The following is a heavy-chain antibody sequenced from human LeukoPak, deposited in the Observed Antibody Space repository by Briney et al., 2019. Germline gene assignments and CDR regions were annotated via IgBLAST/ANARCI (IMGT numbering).Heavy chain of an antibody. D-gene: IGHD3-22*01. J-gene: IGHJ5*02. CDR3: ARGRDYYAITGYHNWFDA. CDR2: ISPSGDTT. V-gene: IGHV1-46*01. CDR1: GYTFTRYY. Sequence: ASVKVSCKASGYTFTRYYMHWARQAPGQGLEWMGIISPSGDTTSYAQKFQGRVTMTRDTSTRTVYLDLSSLRSEDTAVYYCARGRDYYAITGYHNWFDAWGQGTLVTVSS.